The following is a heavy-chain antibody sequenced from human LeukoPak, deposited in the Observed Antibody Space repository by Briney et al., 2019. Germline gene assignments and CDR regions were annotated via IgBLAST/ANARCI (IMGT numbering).Heavy chain of an antibody. J-gene: IGHJ4*02. D-gene: IGHD5-18*01. CDR3: AKVSGYSYGYFDY. CDR2: ISWNSGSI. V-gene: IGHV3-9*01. Sequence: SLRLSCAASGFTFDDYAMHWVRQAPGKGLEWVSGISWNSGSIGYADSVKGRFTISRDNAKNSLYLQMNSLRAEGTALYYCAKVSGYSYGYFDYWGQGTLVTVSS. CDR1: GFTFDDYA.